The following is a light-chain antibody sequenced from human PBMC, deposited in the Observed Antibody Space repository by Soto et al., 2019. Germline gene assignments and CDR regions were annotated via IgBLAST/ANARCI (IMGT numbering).Light chain of an antibody. CDR1: QSIGSR. CDR2: KAS. J-gene: IGKJ1*01. Sequence: DIQMTQSPSTLSASVGERVTITCRASQSIGSRLAWYQQKPGKAPRLLIYKASSLESGVPSRFSGSGSGTEFTLTISSLQPDDFATHYCQHYNSYWTFGQGTKLEIK. CDR3: QHYNSYWT. V-gene: IGKV1-5*03.